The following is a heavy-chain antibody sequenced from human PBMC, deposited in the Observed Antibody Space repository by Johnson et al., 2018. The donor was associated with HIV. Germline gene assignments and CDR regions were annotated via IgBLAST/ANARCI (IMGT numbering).Heavy chain of an antibody. CDR1: GFTFNNYP. V-gene: IGHV3-NL1*01. CDR2: INWDGGST. D-gene: IGHD2/OR15-2a*01. J-gene: IGHJ3*02. Sequence: VQLVESGGGVVQPGRSLRLSCTASGFTFNNYPMHWVRQAPGKGLEWVSGINWDGGSTGYADSVKGRFTISRDNSKNTLYLQMNSLRAEDTAVYYCAKAIGDAFDIWGQGTMVTVSS. CDR3: AKAIGDAFDI.